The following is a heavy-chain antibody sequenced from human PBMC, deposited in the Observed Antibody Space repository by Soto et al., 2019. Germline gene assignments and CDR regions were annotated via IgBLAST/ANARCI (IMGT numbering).Heavy chain of an antibody. J-gene: IGHJ5*02. CDR3: LDSSSSVPNPYNRFDP. CDR1: GYTFTSYG. CDR2: ISAYNGNT. V-gene: IGHV1-18*01. Sequence: QVQLVQSGAEVKKPGASVKVSCKASGYTFTSYGISWVRQAPGQGLEWMGWISAYNGNTNYAQKLQGRVTMTTDTSTSTAYMELRSLRSDATAGYYCLDSSSSVPNPYNRFDPWGQGTLVTVSS. D-gene: IGHD6-6*01.